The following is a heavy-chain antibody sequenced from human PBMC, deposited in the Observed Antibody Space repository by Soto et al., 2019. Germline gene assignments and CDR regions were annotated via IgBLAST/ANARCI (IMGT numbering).Heavy chain of an antibody. CDR3: AHNRIVASAGTGYFDF. CDR2: IYWDDDK. CDR1: GFALNTYGEA. J-gene: IGHJ4*02. D-gene: IGHD6-13*01. Sequence: QITLKESGPTLVKPTQTLTLTCTFSGFALNTYGEAVAWIRQPPGKALEWIALIYWDDDKRYSPSLKNRLTIAKDTSRTQVVLTMTNLDPVDTATYYCAHNRIVASAGTGYFDFWGQGTLVTVSS. V-gene: IGHV2-5*02.